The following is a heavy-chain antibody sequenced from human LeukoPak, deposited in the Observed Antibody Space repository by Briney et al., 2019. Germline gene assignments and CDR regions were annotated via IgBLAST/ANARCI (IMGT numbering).Heavy chain of an antibody. J-gene: IGHJ4*02. CDR2: ISYDGSNK. CDR3: ARDTYYDSSGYYKGGFDY. CDR1: GFTFSSYA. Sequence: GGSLRLSCAASGFTFSSYAMHWVRQAPGKGLEWVAVISYDGSNKYYADSVKGRFTISRDNSKNTLYLQKNSLRAEDTAVYYCARDTYYDSSGYYKGGFDYWGQGTLVTVSS. V-gene: IGHV3-30-3*01. D-gene: IGHD3-22*01.